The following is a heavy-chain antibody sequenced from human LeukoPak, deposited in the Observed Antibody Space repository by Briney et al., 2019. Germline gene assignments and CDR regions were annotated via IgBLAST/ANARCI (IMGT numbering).Heavy chain of an antibody. J-gene: IGHJ6*02. CDR2: MNPNSGNT. Sequence: ASVKVSCKASGYTFTSYDINWVRQATGQGLEWMGWMNPNSGNTGYAQKFQGRVTMTRNTSISTAYMELSSLRSEDTAVYYCAREGVVVVPAAVNYYYYGMDVWGQGTTVTVSS. V-gene: IGHV1-8*01. D-gene: IGHD2-2*01. CDR1: GYTFTSYD. CDR3: AREGVVVVPAAVNYYYYGMDV.